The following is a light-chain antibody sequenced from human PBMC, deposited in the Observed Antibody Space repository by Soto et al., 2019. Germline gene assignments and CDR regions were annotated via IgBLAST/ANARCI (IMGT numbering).Light chain of an antibody. CDR2: DAS. V-gene: IGKV3-20*01. J-gene: IGKJ2*01. CDR3: QQYGISPYT. Sequence: EIGWTQSPGPLSLSPGDRATLSCRASQSLSSNSLACYQHKSGQAPRLLIYDASTRPTGIPDRFNGSGSGTVFTLTISILEPEDLAVFFCQQYGISPYTFGQGSELEIK. CDR1: QSLSSNS.